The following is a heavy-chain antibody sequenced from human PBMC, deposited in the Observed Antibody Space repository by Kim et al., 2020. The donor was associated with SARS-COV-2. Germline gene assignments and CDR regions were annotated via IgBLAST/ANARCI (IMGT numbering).Heavy chain of an antibody. V-gene: IGHV4-39*01. Sequence: SETLSLTCTVSGGSISSSSYYWGWIRQPPGKGLEWIGSIYYSGSTYYNPSLKSRVTISVDTSKNQFSLKLSSVTAADTAVYYCARQGGAAAGEVSDYWG. J-gene: IGHJ4*01. CDR3: ARQGGAAAGEVSDY. D-gene: IGHD6-13*01. CDR1: GGSISSSSYY. CDR2: IYYSGST.